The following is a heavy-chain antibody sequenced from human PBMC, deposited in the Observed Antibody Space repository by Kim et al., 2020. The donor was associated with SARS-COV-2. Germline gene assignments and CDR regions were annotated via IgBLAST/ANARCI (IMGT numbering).Heavy chain of an antibody. D-gene: IGHD4-17*01. V-gene: IGHV3-30*18. CDR3: ANDQYGDDLELDY. Sequence: GGSLRLSCAASGFTFSSYAMHWARQAPGKGLEWVAAISDDGSDTYYADSVKGRFTISRDNSKNTVYLQMNSLRADDTAVYYCANDQYGDDLELDYWGQGTLVTVSS. CDR2: ISDDGSDT. CDR1: GFTFSSYA. J-gene: IGHJ4*02.